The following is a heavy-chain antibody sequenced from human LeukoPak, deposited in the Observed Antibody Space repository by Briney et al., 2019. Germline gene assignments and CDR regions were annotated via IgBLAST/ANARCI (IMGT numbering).Heavy chain of an antibody. V-gene: IGHV3-33*01. D-gene: IGHD3-3*01. CDR2: IWYDGSNK. J-gene: IGHJ4*02. CDR1: GFTFSSYG. Sequence: GGSLRLSCAASGFTFSSYGMHWVRQAPGKGLEWVAVIWYDGSNKYYADSVKGRFTISRDNSKNTLYLQMNSLRAEDTAVYYCAGSDFWSGYYLDYWGQGTLVTVSS. CDR3: AGSDFWSGYYLDY.